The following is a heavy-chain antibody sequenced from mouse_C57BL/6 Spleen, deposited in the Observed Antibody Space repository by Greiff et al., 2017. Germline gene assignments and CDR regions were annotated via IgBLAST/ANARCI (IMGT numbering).Heavy chain of an antibody. CDR3: ARDAYKGFDD. Sequence: EVKLMESGGGLVKPGGSLKLSCAASGFTFSSYALSWVRQTPEKRLEWVATISDGGSYTYYPDNVKGRFTISRDNAKNNLYLQMSHLKSEDTAMYYCARDAYKGFDDWGQGTTLTVSS. CDR2: ISDGGSYT. J-gene: IGHJ2*01. CDR1: GFTFSSYA. D-gene: IGHD2-10*01. V-gene: IGHV5-4*01.